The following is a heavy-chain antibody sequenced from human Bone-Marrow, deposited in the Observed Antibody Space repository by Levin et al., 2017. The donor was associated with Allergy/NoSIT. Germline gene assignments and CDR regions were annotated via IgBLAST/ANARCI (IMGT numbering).Heavy chain of an antibody. Sequence: GESLKISCAASGFTFSSYAMHWVRQAPGKGLEWVAVISYDGSNKYYADSVKGRFTISRDNSKNTLYLQMNSLRAEDTAVYYCARDFRGYSGYDPAGGLFDYWGQGTLVTVSS. CDR2: ISYDGSNK. CDR3: ARDFRGYSGYDPAGGLFDY. D-gene: IGHD5-12*01. V-gene: IGHV3-30-3*01. CDR1: GFTFSSYA. J-gene: IGHJ4*02.